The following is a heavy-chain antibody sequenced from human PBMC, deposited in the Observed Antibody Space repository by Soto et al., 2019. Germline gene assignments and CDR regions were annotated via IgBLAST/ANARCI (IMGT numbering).Heavy chain of an antibody. Sequence: ASVKVSCKASGYTFTSYAMHWVRQAPGQGLEWMGWINPNSGGTNYAQRFQGWVTMTRDTSISTAYMELSRLRSDDTAVYYCARAAMVRWIDYWGQGTLVTVSS. CDR3: ARAAMVRWIDY. CDR1: GYTFTSYA. V-gene: IGHV1-2*04. CDR2: INPNSGGT. J-gene: IGHJ4*02. D-gene: IGHD3-10*01.